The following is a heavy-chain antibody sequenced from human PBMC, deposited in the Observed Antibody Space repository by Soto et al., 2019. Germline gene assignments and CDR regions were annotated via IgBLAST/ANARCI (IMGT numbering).Heavy chain of an antibody. D-gene: IGHD3-3*01. V-gene: IGHV3-23*01. CDR1: GFTFSSYA. CDR2: TTGSGGTT. Sequence: HPGGSLRLSCAASGFTFSSYAMSWVRQAPGKGLEWVSGTTGSGGTTFYADSVKGRFTISRDNSKNTLYLQMNSLRAEDTAVYYCAKLGSHDFWSGYYGYWGQGTRVTVSS. J-gene: IGHJ4*02. CDR3: AKLGSHDFWSGYYGY.